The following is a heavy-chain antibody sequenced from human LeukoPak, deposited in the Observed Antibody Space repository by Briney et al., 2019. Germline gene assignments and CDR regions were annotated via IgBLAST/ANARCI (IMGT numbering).Heavy chain of an antibody. CDR1: GGSFSGYY. CDR2: INHSGST. D-gene: IGHD4-17*01. Sequence: SETLSLTCAVYGGSFSGYYWSWIRQPPGKGLEWIGEINHSGSTNYNPSLKSRVTISVDTSMNQFSLKLSSVTAADTAVYYCARGPRTVTTGFGYWGQGTLVTVSS. V-gene: IGHV4-34*01. CDR3: ARGPRTVTTGFGY. J-gene: IGHJ4*02.